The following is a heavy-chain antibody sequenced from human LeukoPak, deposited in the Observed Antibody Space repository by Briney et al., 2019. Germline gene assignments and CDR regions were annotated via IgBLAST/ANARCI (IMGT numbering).Heavy chain of an antibody. Sequence: SETLSLTCSVSGGSISSYSWTWIRQPPGKGLEWIGFIDYSGSSNYNPSLKSRVTISADPSTNHFSLNLTSVAAADTAVYFCARDHPVADWAPDIWGRGTMVTVSS. CDR1: GGSISSYS. CDR2: IDYSGSS. J-gene: IGHJ3*02. D-gene: IGHD3-9*01. CDR3: ARDHPVADWAPDI. V-gene: IGHV4-59*13.